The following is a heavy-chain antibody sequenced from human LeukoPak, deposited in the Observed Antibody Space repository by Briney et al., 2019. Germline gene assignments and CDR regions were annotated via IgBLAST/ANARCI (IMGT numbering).Heavy chain of an antibody. CDR1: GFTFDDYA. CDR3: ARLREIPVFGVVTKSTSYFDY. Sequence: SGGSLRLSCAASGFTFDDYAMHWVRQAPGKGLEWVSGISWNSGNIGYADSVKGRFTISRDNAKNSLYLQMNSLRAEDTAVYYCARLREIPVFGVVTKSTSYFDYWGQGTLVTVSS. D-gene: IGHD3-3*01. V-gene: IGHV3-9*01. J-gene: IGHJ4*02. CDR2: ISWNSGNI.